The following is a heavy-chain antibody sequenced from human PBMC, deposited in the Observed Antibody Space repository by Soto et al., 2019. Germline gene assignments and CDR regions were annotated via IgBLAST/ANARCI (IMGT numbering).Heavy chain of an antibody. D-gene: IGHD3-3*01. J-gene: IGHJ6*03. V-gene: IGHV1-18*01. Sequence: ASVKVSCKASGYTFTSYGISWVRQAPGQGLEWMGWISAYNGNTNYAQKLQGRVTMTTDTSTSTAYMELRSLRSDDTAVYYCARDHRGDFGVVIIRLGYYMDVWGKGTTVTVSS. CDR3: ARDHRGDFGVVIIRLGYYMDV. CDR1: GYTFTSYG. CDR2: ISAYNGNT.